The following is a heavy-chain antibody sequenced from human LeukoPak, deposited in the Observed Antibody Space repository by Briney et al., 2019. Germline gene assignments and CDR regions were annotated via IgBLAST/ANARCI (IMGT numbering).Heavy chain of an antibody. V-gene: IGHV4-61*02. CDR2: IYTSGCT. CDR1: GGSISSGSYY. CDR3: ARARDDYYDSSEDY. D-gene: IGHD3-22*01. J-gene: IGHJ4*02. Sequence: SETLSLTCTVSGGSISSGSYYWSWIRQPAGKGLEWIGRIYTSGCTNYNPSLKSRVIISVDTSKNQFSLKLSSVTAADTAVYYCARARDDYYDSSEDYWGQGTLVTVSS.